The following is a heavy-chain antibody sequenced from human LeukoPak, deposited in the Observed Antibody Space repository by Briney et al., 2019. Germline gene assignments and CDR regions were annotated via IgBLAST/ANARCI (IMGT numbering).Heavy chain of an antibody. D-gene: IGHD2-8*02. V-gene: IGHV3-23*01. J-gene: IGHJ4*02. CDR3: AKPRTTGLGWAQFDY. Sequence: GSLRLSXAASGFTFSSFAMTWVRQAPGKGLEWVSGFDGNGPNTYYADSVKGRWTISRDNSRNTLYLEMNSLRPEDTAIYYCAKPRTTGLGWAQFDYWGQGSLVTVSS. CDR1: GFTFSSFA. CDR2: FDGNGPNT.